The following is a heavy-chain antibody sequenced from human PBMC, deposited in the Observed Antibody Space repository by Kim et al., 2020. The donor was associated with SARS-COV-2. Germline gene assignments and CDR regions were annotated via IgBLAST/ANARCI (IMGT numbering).Heavy chain of an antibody. J-gene: IGHJ4*02. Sequence: AAPVKGRFTISRDNSKNTLYLQINSLRAEDTAVYYCATTTSGWIFDYWGQGTMVTVSS. CDR3: ATTTSGWIFDY. D-gene: IGHD6-19*01. V-gene: IGHV3-23*03.